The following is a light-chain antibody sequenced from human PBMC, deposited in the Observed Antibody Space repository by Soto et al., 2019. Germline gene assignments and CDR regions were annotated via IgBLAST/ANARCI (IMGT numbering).Light chain of an antibody. CDR3: QPYNNRPPIR. CDR2: DAS. V-gene: IGKV3-15*01. Sequence: EIVVTQSPATLSVSPGERATLSCRASQNVRSSLAWYQHKPGQAPRLLIYDASTRATGIPARFSGAGSGTEFTLPISSLQSEDSAIYYCQPYNNRPPIRFGPGTKVEIK. J-gene: IGKJ1*01. CDR1: QNVRSS.